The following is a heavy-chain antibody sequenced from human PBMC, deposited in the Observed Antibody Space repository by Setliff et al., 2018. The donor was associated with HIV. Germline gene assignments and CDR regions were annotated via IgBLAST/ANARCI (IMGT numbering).Heavy chain of an antibody. Sequence: ASVKVSCKISGYTLTELSIHWVRQAPGKGLEWMANFDPEDGETFYAQKFQGRLTMTEDTSTDTAYMELSSLRSGDTAMYYCATDPGYSSTWYSESFQHWGQGTVVTV. V-gene: IGHV1-24*01. D-gene: IGHD6-13*01. CDR2: FDPEDGET. CDR1: GYTLTELS. CDR3: ATDPGYSSTWYSESFQH. J-gene: IGHJ1*01.